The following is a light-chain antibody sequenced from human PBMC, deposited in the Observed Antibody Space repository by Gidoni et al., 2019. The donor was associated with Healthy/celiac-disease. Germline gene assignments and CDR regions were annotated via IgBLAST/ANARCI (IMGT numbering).Light chain of an antibody. CDR3: QQYNNWPPELT. CDR1: QSVSSN. Sequence: EIVMTQSPATLSVSPGERATLSCRASQSVSSNVAWYQQKPGQAPRLLIYGASTRATGIPARFSGSGSGTEFTLTISSLQSEDFAVYYCQQYNNWPPELTFXGXTKVEIK. V-gene: IGKV3-15*01. J-gene: IGKJ4*01. CDR2: GAS.